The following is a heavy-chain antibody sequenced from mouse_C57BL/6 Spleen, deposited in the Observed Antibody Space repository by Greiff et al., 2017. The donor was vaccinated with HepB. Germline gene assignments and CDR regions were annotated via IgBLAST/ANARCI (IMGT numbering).Heavy chain of an antibody. V-gene: IGHV6-3*01. D-gene: IGHD2-3*01. CDR3: TGDDYGYFDV. J-gene: IGHJ1*03. Sequence: EVQLQQSGGGLVQPGGSMKLSCVASGFTFSNYWMNWVRQSPEKGLEWVAQIRLKSDNYATHYAESVKGRFTISRDDSKSSVYLQMNNLRAEDTGIYYCTGDDYGYFDVWGTGTTVTVSS. CDR2: IRLKSDNYAT. CDR1: GFTFSNYW.